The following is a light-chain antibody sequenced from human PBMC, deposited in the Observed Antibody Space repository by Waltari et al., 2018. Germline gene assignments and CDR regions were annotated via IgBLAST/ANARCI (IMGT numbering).Light chain of an antibody. V-gene: IGLV2-11*01. J-gene: IGLJ3*02. CDR1: SSDVGGYNY. CDR3: CSDAGSNSWV. CDR2: DVS. Sequence: QSALTQPRSVSGSPGQPVTISCTGTSSDVGGYNYVSWSQHHPGKAPKLMIYDVSKRPAGVPDRFSGSKSGNTASLTISGLQAEDEADYYCCSDAGSNSWVFGGGTKLTVL.